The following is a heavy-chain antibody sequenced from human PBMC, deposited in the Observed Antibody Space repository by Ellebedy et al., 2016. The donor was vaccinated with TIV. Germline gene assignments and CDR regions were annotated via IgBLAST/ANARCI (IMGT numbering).Heavy chain of an antibody. D-gene: IGHD6-19*01. CDR3: ARTGYSSGLNWFDP. J-gene: IGHJ5*02. Sequence: GESLKISXAASGFTFSSYSMNWVRQAPGKGLEWVSYISSSSSTIYYADSVKGRFTISRDNAKNSLYLQMNSLRAEDTAVYYCARTGYSSGLNWFDPWGQGTLVTVSS. CDR1: GFTFSSYS. CDR2: ISSSSSTI. V-gene: IGHV3-48*04.